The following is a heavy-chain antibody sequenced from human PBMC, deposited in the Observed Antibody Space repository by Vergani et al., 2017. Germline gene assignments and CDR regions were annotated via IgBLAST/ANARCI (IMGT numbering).Heavy chain of an antibody. Sequence: VQLVESGGGLVKPGGSLRLSCAASGFTFSSYSMNWVRQAPGKGLEWVSSISSSSSYIYYADSVKGRFTISRDNAKNSLYLQMNSLRAEDTAVYYCARDFMDSGYSDYWGQGTLVTVSS. CDR3: ARDFMDSGYSDY. CDR2: ISSSSSYI. J-gene: IGHJ4*02. V-gene: IGHV3-21*01. CDR1: GFTFSSYS. D-gene: IGHD1-26*01.